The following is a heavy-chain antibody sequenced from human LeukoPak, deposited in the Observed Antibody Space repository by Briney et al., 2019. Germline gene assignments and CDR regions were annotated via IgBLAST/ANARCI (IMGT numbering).Heavy chain of an antibody. CDR1: GGSINSYY. Sequence: SETLSLTCTVSGGSINSYYWSWIRQPAGKGLEWIGRIYTSGSTNYNPSLKSRVTISVDTSKNQFSLKLSSVTAADTAVYYCARGRPSSSWYGMDFDYWGQGTLVTVSS. V-gene: IGHV4-4*07. CDR3: ARGRPSSSWYGMDFDY. J-gene: IGHJ4*02. CDR2: IYTSGST. D-gene: IGHD6-13*01.